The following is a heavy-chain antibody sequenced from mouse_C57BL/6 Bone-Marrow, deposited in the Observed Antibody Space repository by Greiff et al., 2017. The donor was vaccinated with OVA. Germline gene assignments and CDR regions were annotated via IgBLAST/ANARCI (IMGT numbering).Heavy chain of an antibody. J-gene: IGHJ2*01. CDR3: ARYSGYSYYFDY. Sequence: VQLQQSGAELARPGASVKLSCKASGYTFTSYGISWVKQRTGQGLEWIGEIYPRSGNTYYNEKFTGKATLTADKSSITAYMELRSLTSEDSAVYFCARYSGYSYYFDYWGQGTTLTVSS. CDR1: GYTFTSYG. V-gene: IGHV1-81*01. CDR2: IYPRSGNT. D-gene: IGHD2-3*01.